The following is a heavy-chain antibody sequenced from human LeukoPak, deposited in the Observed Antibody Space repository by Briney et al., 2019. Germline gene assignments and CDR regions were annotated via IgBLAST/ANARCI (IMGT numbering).Heavy chain of an antibody. D-gene: IGHD6-19*01. V-gene: IGHV4-30-4*01. CDR3: ASGYSSGFWYY. J-gene: IGHJ4*02. Sequence: PSETLSLTCTVSGGSISSGDYYWRWIRQPPGKGLEWIGYIYYSGSTYYNPSLNSRVTISVDTSKNQFSLKLSSVTAADTAVYYCASGYSSGFWYYWGQGTLVTVSS. CDR2: IYYSGST. CDR1: GGSISSGDYY.